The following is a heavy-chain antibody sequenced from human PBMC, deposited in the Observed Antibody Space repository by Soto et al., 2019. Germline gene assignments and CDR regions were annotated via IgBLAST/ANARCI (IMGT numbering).Heavy chain of an antibody. V-gene: IGHV5-51*01. CDR2: IFPQDSDT. CDR3: ARHVRHCPNTNCYLSWFDP. CDR1: GFSSPDYW. D-gene: IGHD2-2*01. J-gene: IGHJ5*02. Sequence: GESLKISCKGSGFSSPDYWIGWVRQTPGKGLEWLGMIFPQDSDTRYNPSFQGQVTISVDKSISTAYLQWSSLKASDTAIYYCARHVRHCPNTNCYLSWFDPWGQGNLVTVSS.